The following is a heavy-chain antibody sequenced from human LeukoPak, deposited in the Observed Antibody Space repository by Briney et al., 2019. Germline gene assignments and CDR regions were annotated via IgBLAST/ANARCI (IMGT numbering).Heavy chain of an antibody. J-gene: IGHJ6*03. CDR2: ISSTSTT. CDR1: GFTFGSYT. V-gene: IGHV3-23*01. D-gene: IGHD2-2*02. Sequence: GGSLRLSCAVSGFTFGSYTMNWVRQAPGKGLEWVSHISSTSTTYYADSVKGRFTISRDNSKNTLYLQMNSLRAEDTAVYYCAKDWWSGKPAAIFYYYYYMDVWGKGTTVTVSS. CDR3: AKDWWSGKPAAIFYYYYYMDV.